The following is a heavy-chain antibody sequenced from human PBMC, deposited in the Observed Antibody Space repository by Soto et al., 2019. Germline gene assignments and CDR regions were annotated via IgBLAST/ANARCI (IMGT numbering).Heavy chain of an antibody. CDR3: ARESHAYGDYYFDY. J-gene: IGHJ4*02. D-gene: IGHD4-17*01. V-gene: IGHV1-3*01. CDR2: INAGNGNT. CDR1: GYTFTSYA. Sequence: ASVKVSCKASGYTFTSYAMHWVRQAPGQRLEWMGWINAGNGNTKYSQKFQGRVTITRDTSASTAYMELSSLRSEDTAVYYCARESHAYGDYYFDYWGQGTLVTVSS.